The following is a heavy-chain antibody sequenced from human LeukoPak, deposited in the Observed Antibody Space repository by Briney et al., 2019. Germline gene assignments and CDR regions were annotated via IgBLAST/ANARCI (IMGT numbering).Heavy chain of an antibody. CDR3: ARGHSSSHLRDGPGNYFDY. CDR2: INPSGGST. Sequence: ASVKVSCKASGYTFTSYYMHWVRQAPGQGLEWMGIINPSGGSTSYAQEFQGRVTMTRDTSTSTVYMELSSLRSEDTAVYYCARGHSSSHLRDGPGNYFDYWGQGTLVTVSS. V-gene: IGHV1-46*01. J-gene: IGHJ4*02. D-gene: IGHD6-6*01. CDR1: GYTFTSYY.